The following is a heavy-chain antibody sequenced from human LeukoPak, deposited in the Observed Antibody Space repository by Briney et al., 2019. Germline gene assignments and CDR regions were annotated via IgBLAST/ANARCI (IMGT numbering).Heavy chain of an antibody. CDR2: ISSSSSYI. V-gene: IGHV3-21*01. CDR1: GFTFSSYS. D-gene: IGHD3-3*01. J-gene: IGHJ4*02. CDR3: ARVAPYYDFWSGYQPLDYFDY. Sequence: GGSLRLSCAASGFTFSSYSMNWVRQAPGKGLEWVSSISSSSSYIYYADSVKGRFTISRDNAKNSLYLQMNSLRAEDTAVYYCARVAPYYDFWSGYQPLDYFDYWGQGTLVTVSS.